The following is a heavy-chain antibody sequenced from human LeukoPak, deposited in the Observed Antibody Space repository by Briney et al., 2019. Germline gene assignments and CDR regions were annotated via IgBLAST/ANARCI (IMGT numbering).Heavy chain of an antibody. V-gene: IGHV4-34*01. Sequence: SETLSLTCAVYGGSFSGYYWSWIRQPPGKGLEWIGEINHSGSTNYNPSLKSRVTISVDTSKNQFSLKLSSVTAADTAVYYCARHQHAGREHYYGIDVWGQGTTVSVSS. J-gene: IGHJ6*02. CDR2: INHSGST. CDR3: ARHQHAGREHYYGIDV. CDR1: GGSFSGYY. D-gene: IGHD1-26*01.